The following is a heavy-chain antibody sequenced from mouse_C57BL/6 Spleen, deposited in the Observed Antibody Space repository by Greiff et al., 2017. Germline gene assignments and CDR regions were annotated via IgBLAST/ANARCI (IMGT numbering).Heavy chain of an antibody. V-gene: IGHV1-42*01. CDR1: GYSFTGYY. CDR2: INPSTGGT. Sequence: EVQLQQSGPELVKPGASVKISCKASGYSFTGYYMNWVKQSPEKSLEWIGEINPSTGGTTYNQKFKAKATLTVDQTSSTAYMQLKSLTSEASAVYNCARQKPLAYWGQGTLVTVSA. CDR3: ARQKPLAY. J-gene: IGHJ3*01.